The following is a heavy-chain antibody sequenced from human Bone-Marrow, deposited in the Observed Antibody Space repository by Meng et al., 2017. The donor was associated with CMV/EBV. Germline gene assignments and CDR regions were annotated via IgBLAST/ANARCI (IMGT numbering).Heavy chain of an antibody. CDR3: ARGGSEVVPAAIGYYGMDA. CDR2: IIPIFGTA. J-gene: IGHJ6*02. CDR1: GGTFSSYA. Sequence: SVKVSCKASGGTFSSYAISWVRQAPGQGLEWMGGIIPIFGTANYAQKFQGRVTITTDESTSTAYMELSSLRSEDTAVYYCARGGSEVVPAAIGYYGMDAWGQGTTVTVSS. V-gene: IGHV1-69*05. D-gene: IGHD2-2*02.